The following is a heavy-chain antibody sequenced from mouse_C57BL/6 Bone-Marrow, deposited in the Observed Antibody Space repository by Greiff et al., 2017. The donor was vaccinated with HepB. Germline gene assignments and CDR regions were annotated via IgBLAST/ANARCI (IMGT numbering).Heavy chain of an antibody. CDR1: GYNFLNYW. D-gene: IGHD2-3*01. CDR3: AKRGGDGPAWFAH. CDR2: INPTTTST. J-gene: IGHJ3*01. V-gene: IGHV1-7*01. Sequence: VQLQQSGAELAKPGASVKMSCRASGYNFLNYWLHWIKQRPGQGLEWIGYINPTTTSTKYNQKFQDKATLTADKSSSTAYIQLINLTSEDSAVYYCAKRGGDGPAWFAHWGQGTLVTVSA.